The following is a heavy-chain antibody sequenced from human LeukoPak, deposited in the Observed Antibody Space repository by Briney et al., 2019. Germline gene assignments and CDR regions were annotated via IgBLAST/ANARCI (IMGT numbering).Heavy chain of an antibody. D-gene: IGHD3-22*01. V-gene: IGHV1-69*04. CDR2: IIPILNVA. J-gene: IGHJ3*02. Sequence: SVKVSCKASGGSFNSYVITWVRQAPGQGLEWMGRIIPILNVANFAQKFQGRVTITADKSTNTAYMELSSLRSEDTAVYYCTREGVYSPDGSGYHRDAFDIWGQGTVVTVSS. CDR1: GGSFNSYV. CDR3: TREGVYSPDGSGYHRDAFDI.